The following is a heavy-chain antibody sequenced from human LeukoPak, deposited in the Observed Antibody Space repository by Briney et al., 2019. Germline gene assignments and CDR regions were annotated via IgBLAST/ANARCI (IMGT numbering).Heavy chain of an antibody. Sequence: GGSLRLSCAASGFTFSSYAVSWVRQAPGKGLEWVSGISASGGSTYYADSVKGRFTIFRDNAKNSLYLQMSSLRAEDTAVYYCARGGTGATKRYYFYAMDVWGQGTTVTVSS. D-gene: IGHD1-26*01. J-gene: IGHJ6*02. CDR1: GFTFSSYA. V-gene: IGHV3-23*01. CDR3: ARGGTGATKRYYFYAMDV. CDR2: ISASGGST.